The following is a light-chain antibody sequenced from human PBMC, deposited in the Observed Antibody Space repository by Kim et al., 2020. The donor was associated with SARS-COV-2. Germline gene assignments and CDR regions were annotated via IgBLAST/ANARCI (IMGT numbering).Light chain of an antibody. V-gene: IGLV3-19*01. CDR3: NSRDSNDYVV. CDR1: IRRSYY. J-gene: IGLJ2*01. CDR2: GKD. Sequence: ALGQTARITCQGDIRRSYYATWYQQKPGQAPKVVIYGKDNRPSGVPDRFSGSSSGNTAYLTITGTQAGDEADYYCNSRDSNDYVVFGGGTQLTVL.